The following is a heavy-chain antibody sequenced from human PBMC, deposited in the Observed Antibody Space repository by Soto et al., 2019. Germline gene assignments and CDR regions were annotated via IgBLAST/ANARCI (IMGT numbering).Heavy chain of an antibody. V-gene: IGHV3-73*01. J-gene: IGHJ3*02. CDR1: GFSISGSG. CDR2: IRDRTNGYAT. Sequence: EVQLVESGGGLVQPGGSLRLSCAASGFSISGSGIHWVRQASGKGLEWVARIRDRTNGYATGFAGSVQGRFSISRDDSKNTAFLQMNSLNAEDTAVYHCTRVDAPGDRAFDIWGQGTMVTVSS. CDR3: TRVDAPGDRAFDI.